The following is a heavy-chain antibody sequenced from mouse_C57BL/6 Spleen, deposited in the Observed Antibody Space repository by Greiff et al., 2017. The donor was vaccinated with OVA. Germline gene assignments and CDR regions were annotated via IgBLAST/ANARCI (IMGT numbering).Heavy chain of an antibody. CDR1: GYTFTSYW. D-gene: IGHD2-4*01. Sequence: VQLQQPGAELVKPGASVKLSCKASGYTFTSYWMHWVKQRPGQGLEWIGMIHPNSGSTNYNEKFKSKATLTVDKSSSTAYMQLSSLTSEDSAVYYCASAFYYDYEAWFAYWGQGTLVTVSA. V-gene: IGHV1-64*01. CDR3: ASAFYYDYEAWFAY. J-gene: IGHJ3*01. CDR2: IHPNSGST.